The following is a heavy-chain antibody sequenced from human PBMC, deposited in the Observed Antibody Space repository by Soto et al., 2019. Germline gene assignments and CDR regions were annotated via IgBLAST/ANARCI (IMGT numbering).Heavy chain of an antibody. CDR3: AKAYLSTQYYIDF. Sequence: GGPLRSPCAASGLTSTSNGISWVRESPGQGLGWVSGISTGSGRTYYADSAKGRFPISRTNPHTTLYLRRASLRAEETAVYYVAKAYLSTQYYIDFWGQGALVTVSS. V-gene: IGHV3-23*01. D-gene: IGHD2-21*01. CDR2: ISTGSGRT. J-gene: IGHJ4*02. CDR1: GLTSTSNG.